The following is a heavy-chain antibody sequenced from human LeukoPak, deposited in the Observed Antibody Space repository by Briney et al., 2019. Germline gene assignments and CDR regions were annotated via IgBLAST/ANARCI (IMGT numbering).Heavy chain of an antibody. J-gene: IGHJ4*02. CDR3: ARAGYTSRYYSLDY. D-gene: IGHD1-26*01. CDR2: IYTSGST. V-gene: IGHV4-4*07. CDR1: GGSINSYY. Sequence: SETLSLTCTVSGGSINSYYWGWIRQPAGKGLEWIGRIYTSGSTNYNPSLKSRVTISVDTSKNQFSLNLTSVTAADTAMYYCARAGYTSRYYSLDYWGQGTLVTVSS.